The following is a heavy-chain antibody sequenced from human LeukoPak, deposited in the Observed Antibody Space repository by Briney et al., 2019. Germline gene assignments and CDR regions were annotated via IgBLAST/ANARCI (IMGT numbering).Heavy chain of an antibody. CDR3: AKVQGRGSSGSDDAFDI. D-gene: IGHD3-22*01. J-gene: IGHJ3*02. Sequence: PGGSLRLSCAASGFTFSSYAMSWVRQAPGKGLEWVSAISGSGGSTYYADSVKGRFTISRDNSKNTLYLQMNSLRAEDTAVYYCAKVQGRGSSGSDDAFDIWGQGTMVTVSS. CDR1: GFTFSSYA. CDR2: ISGSGGST. V-gene: IGHV3-23*01.